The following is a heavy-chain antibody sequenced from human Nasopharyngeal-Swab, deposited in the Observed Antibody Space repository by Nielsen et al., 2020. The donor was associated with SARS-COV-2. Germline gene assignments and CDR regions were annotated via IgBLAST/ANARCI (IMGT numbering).Heavy chain of an antibody. CDR2: ITSRGDRT. D-gene: IGHD2-21*02. Sequence: SLKISCTPSGFTFSDYAMNWVRLAPGKGLEWVASITSRGDRTYYGDSVKGRFTIFRDNYKNTLYLQLNSLRAEDTARYYCARFSRCDDDCPSDYWGQGTLVTVSS. CDR1: GFTFSDYA. V-gene: IGHV3-23*01. CDR3: ARFSRCDDDCPSDY. J-gene: IGHJ4*02.